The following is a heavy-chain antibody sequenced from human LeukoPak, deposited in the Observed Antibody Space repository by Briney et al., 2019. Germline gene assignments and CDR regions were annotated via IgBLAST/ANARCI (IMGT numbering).Heavy chain of an antibody. V-gene: IGHV1-8*01. CDR1: GYTFTSYD. CDR3: ARGPYDFWSGYCIAPFYYYYMDV. D-gene: IGHD3-3*01. CDR2: MNPNSGNT. Sequence: ASVKVSCKASGYTFTSYDINWVRQATGQGLEWMGWMNPNSGNTGYAQKFQGRVTMTRNTSISTAYMELSSLRSEDTAVYYCARGPYDFWSGYCIAPFYYYYMDVWGKGTTVTVSS. J-gene: IGHJ6*03.